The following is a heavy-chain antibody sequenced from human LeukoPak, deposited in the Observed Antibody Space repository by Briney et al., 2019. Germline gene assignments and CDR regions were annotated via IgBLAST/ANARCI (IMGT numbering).Heavy chain of an antibody. Sequence: AETLSLTCTVSGGSISSDYWSWIRQPPGKGLEWIGYIHYSGSTNYNPSLESRITISMDTSKNQFSLRLSSVTAADAAVYYCARLYHDSSAYFLDYWGQGTLVTVSS. V-gene: IGHV4-59*08. CDR1: GGSISSDY. D-gene: IGHD3-22*01. J-gene: IGHJ4*02. CDR3: ARLYHDSSAYFLDY. CDR2: IHYSGST.